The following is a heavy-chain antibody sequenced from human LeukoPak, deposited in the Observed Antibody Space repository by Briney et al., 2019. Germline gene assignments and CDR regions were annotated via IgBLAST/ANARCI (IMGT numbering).Heavy chain of an antibody. J-gene: IGHJ4*02. CDR2: IIPILGIA. CDR1: GGTFSSYA. CDR3: AREGITMIVVVI. Sequence: SVKVSCKASGGTFSSYAISWVRQAPGQGLEWMGRIIPILGIANYAQKFQGRVTITADKSTSTAYMELSSLRSEDTAVYYCAREGITMIVVVIWGQGTLVTVSS. V-gene: IGHV1-69*04. D-gene: IGHD3-22*01.